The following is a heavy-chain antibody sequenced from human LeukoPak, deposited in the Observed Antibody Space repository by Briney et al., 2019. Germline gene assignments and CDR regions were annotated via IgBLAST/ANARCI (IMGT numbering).Heavy chain of an antibody. V-gene: IGHV3-7*01. J-gene: IGHJ4*02. CDR3: AREDGYCSGGNCYSYFDS. D-gene: IGHD2-15*01. CDR2: IKKTGSET. CDR1: GFTFSHFW. Sequence: PPGGSLRLSCAASGFTFSHFWMSWVRQAPGKGLEWVAYIKKTGSETYYVDSVKGRFTITRDNTRNSLFLQMYSLRAEDMAVYFCAREDGYCSGGNCYSYFDSWGQGTLVTVSS.